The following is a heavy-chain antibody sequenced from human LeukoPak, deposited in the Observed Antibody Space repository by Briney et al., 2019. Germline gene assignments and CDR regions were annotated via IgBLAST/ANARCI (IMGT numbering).Heavy chain of an antibody. CDR3: AREPVLAGDYYYYGMDV. J-gene: IGHJ6*02. D-gene: IGHD1-14*01. CDR2: ISAYNGNT. CDR1: GYTFTSYG. Sequence: ASVKVSCKASGYTFTSYGISWVRQAPGQGLEWMGWISAYNGNTNYAQKLQGRVTMTTDTSTSTAYMELRSLRSDDTAVYYCAREPVLAGDYYYYGMDVWGQGTTVTVSS. V-gene: IGHV1-18*01.